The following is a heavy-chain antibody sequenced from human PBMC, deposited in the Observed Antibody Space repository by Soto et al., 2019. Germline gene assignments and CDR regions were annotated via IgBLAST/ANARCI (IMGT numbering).Heavy chain of an antibody. CDR3: AKGANIVFDSRGHSDY. CDR2: IIPIFGTA. CDR1: GGTFSSYA. V-gene: IGHV1-69*01. J-gene: IGHJ4*02. Sequence: QVQLVQSGAEVKKPGSSVKVSCKASGGTFSSYAISWVRQAPGQGLEWMGGIIPIFGTANYAQKFQGRVTITADESTSTAYMELSSLRSEDTAVYYCAKGANIVFDSRGHSDYWGQGALVTVSS. D-gene: IGHD3-22*01.